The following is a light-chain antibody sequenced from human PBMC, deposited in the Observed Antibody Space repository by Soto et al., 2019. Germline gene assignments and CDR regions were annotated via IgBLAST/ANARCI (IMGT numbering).Light chain of an antibody. Sequence: DIQMTQSPPTLSASVGDRVTITCQARQDITNYLNWYQQKPGKAPRLLLYDASSLETGVPSRFSGSGSGTDFTFTISSLQPEDIATYYCQHYDHLPITFGQGTRLEIK. J-gene: IGKJ5*01. CDR2: DAS. CDR1: QDITNY. V-gene: IGKV1-33*01. CDR3: QHYDHLPIT.